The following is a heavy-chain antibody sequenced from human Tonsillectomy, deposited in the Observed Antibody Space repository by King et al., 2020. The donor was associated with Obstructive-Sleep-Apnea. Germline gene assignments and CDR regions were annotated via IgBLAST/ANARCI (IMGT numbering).Heavy chain of an antibody. Sequence: VQLVESGGGLVQPGGSLRLSCAASGFSFSSYWMSGVRQAPGKGLEWVANMRHDGGDMYYVDSVKGRFTISRDNAKNSLYLQMKTLRSEETAIYYCTRDYASTGTTGFYGIDFWGQGTLVRVSS. J-gene: IGHJ4*02. V-gene: IGHV3-7*01. D-gene: IGHD3-9*01. CDR3: TRDYASTGTTGFYGIDF. CDR1: GFSFSSYW. CDR2: MRHDGGDM.